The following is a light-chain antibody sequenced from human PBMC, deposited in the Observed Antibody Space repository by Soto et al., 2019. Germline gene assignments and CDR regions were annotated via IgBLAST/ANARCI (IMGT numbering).Light chain of an antibody. CDR3: HQANSYANT. CDR2: HAS. CDR1: EGIRDY. J-gene: IGKJ2*01. V-gene: IGKV1-17*01. Sequence: IQVTQSPSSLSASVGDRVTITCRATEGIRDYLGWYQQKPGEAPKLLIYHASRLRSGVPSRFSGSGFGTDFTFIISGLQPEDFATYYCHQANSYANTLGQGTKLEIK.